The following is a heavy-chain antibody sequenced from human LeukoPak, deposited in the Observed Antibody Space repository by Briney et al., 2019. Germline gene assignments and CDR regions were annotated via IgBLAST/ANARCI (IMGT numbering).Heavy chain of an antibody. CDR2: ISAYNGNT. Sequence: ASVKVSCKASGGTFSSYAISWVRQAPGQGLEWMGWISAYNGNTNYAQKLQGRVTMTTDTSTSTAYMELRSLRSDDTAVYYCARSRVEMATKDYFDYWGQGTLVTVSS. V-gene: IGHV1-18*01. J-gene: IGHJ4*02. CDR3: ARSRVEMATKDYFDY. D-gene: IGHD5-24*01. CDR1: GGTFSSYA.